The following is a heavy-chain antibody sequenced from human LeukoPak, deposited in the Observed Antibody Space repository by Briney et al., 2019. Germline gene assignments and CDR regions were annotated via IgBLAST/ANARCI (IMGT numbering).Heavy chain of an antibody. CDR2: IYHSGST. V-gene: IGHV4-38-2*02. CDR1: GYSISSGYY. D-gene: IGHD6-6*01. CDR3: ARNASLVRPFDM. Sequence: SETLSHTCTVTGYSISSGYYWGWIRQPPGKGPGWIGSIYHSGSTYYNPSLKSRLTISVDTSKNQFSVKLSSVTAADTAVYYCARNASLVRPFDMWAEGTMVSVSS. J-gene: IGHJ3*02.